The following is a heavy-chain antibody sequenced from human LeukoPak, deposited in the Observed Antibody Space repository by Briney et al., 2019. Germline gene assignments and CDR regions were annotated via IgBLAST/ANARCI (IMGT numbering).Heavy chain of an antibody. CDR1: GGSISSYY. CDR3: ARLGDSSGSGALFDD. Sequence: SETLSLTCTVSGGSISSYYWNWIRHPPGKGMEWLGYMYYSGSTHYNPSLKSRFTMSVDTSKNQFSLKLSSVTAADTAVYYCARLGDSSGSGALFDDWGQGTLVTVSS. CDR2: MYYSGST. V-gene: IGHV4-59*08. D-gene: IGHD6-19*01. J-gene: IGHJ4*02.